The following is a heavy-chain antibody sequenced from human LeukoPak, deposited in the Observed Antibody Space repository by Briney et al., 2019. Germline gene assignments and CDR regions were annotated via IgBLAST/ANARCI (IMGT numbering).Heavy chain of an antibody. CDR1: GGSISSYF. CDR3: ARGGSRVFDF. CDR2: IYSSGST. J-gene: IGHJ4*02. V-gene: IGHV4-4*09. D-gene: IGHD2-2*01. Sequence: SETLSLTCTVSGGSISSYFWSWIRQPPGKDLEWIGYIYSSGSTSYNPSLKSRVTISVDTSKNQFSLKLTSATAADTAVYYCARGGSRVFDFWGQGTLVTVSS.